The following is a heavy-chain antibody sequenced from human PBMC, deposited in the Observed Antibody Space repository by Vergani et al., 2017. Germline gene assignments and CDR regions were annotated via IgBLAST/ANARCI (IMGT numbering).Heavy chain of an antibody. D-gene: IGHD3-10*01. J-gene: IGHJ3*02. CDR1: GGSISSYY. CDR3: AGEYIKYHYYYGSAGAFDI. Sequence: QVQLQESGPGLVKPSETLSLTCTVSGGSISSYYWSWIRQPAGKGLEWIGRIYTSGSTNYNPSLKSRVTMSVDTSKNQFSLKLSSVTAADTSVYYCAGEYIKYHYYYGSAGAFDIWGQGTMVTVSS. CDR2: IYTSGST. V-gene: IGHV4-4*07.